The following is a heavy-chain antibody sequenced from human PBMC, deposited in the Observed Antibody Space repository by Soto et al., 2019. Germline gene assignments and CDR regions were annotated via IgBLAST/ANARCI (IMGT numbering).Heavy chain of an antibody. CDR1: GYNFTSFW. Sequence: GESLKISCKGSGYNFTSFWIAWVRQMPGKGLEWMGIIYPGDSDTRYSPSFQGQVTISADKSISTAYLQWSGLKASDTAMYYCARAGILYSSSPAVWFDPWGQVTLVTVSS. J-gene: IGHJ5*02. CDR3: ARAGILYSSSPAVWFDP. V-gene: IGHV5-51*01. CDR2: IYPGDSDT. D-gene: IGHD6-6*01.